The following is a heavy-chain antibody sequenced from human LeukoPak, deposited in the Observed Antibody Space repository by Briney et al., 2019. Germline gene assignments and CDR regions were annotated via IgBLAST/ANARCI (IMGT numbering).Heavy chain of an antibody. CDR2: ISTSSSYI. V-gene: IGHV3-21*01. J-gene: IGHJ5*02. CDR1: GFTFSSHG. D-gene: IGHD2-15*01. Sequence: GGSLRLSCAASGFTFSSHGMNWVRQAPGEGLEWVSSISTSSSYIYYADSVRGRFTISRDNAKNSLYLQMNSLRAEDTAVYSCARGADGVSSNSRGWFDPWGQGTLVTVSS. CDR3: ARGADGVSSNSRGWFDP.